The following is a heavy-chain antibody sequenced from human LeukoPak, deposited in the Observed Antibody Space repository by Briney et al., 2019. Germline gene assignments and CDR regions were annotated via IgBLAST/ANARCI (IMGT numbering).Heavy chain of an antibody. Sequence: SETLSLTCTVSGGSISSSGYYWGWIRQPPGKGLEWIGEINHSGSTNYNPSLKSRVTISVDTSKNQFSLKLSSVTAADTAVYYCARVRAVGATADDAFDIWGQGTMVTVSS. CDR2: INHSGST. J-gene: IGHJ3*02. D-gene: IGHD1-26*01. CDR1: GGSISSSGYY. CDR3: ARVRAVGATADDAFDI. V-gene: IGHV4-39*07.